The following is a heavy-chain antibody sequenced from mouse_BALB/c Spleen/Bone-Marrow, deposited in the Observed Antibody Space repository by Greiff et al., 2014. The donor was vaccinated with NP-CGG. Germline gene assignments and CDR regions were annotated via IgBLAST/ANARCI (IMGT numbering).Heavy chain of an antibody. CDR2: INPSNGGT. CDR3: KREGDSPFAD. Sequence: QVQLQQSGAELVKPGASVKLSCKASGYTFTSYYMYWVKQRPGQGLEWIGEINPSNGGTNFNEKFKSKATLTVDKSSSTAYMQLSSRTSEASAAYCCKREGDSPFADWGQGTLVTVSA. CDR1: GYTFTSYY. V-gene: IGHV1S81*02. D-gene: IGHD2-13*01. J-gene: IGHJ3*01.